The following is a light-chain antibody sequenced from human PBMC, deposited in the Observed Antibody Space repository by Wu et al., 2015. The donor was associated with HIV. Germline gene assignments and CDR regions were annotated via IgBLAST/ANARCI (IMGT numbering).Light chain of an antibody. Sequence: PGEQATLLLAGPVRVLPATYISWYQQRVGHGSHGSSSMDASIRATGIPDRFSGRESGPDFTLTISRLEPEDFAVYYCLHYGSSPTFGQGTKVEVK. CDR2: DAS. CDR1: RVLPATY. J-gene: IGKJ1*01. V-gene: IGKV3-20*01. CDR3: LHYGSSPT.